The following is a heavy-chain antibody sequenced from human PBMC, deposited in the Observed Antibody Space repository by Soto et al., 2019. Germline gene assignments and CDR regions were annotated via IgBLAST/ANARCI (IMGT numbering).Heavy chain of an antibody. CDR3: TRHSSASGSVQDY. Sequence: PGGSLRLSCAASGFTFSGSAMHWVRQASGKGLEWVGRIRSKANSYATAYAASVKGRFTISRDDSKNTAYLQMNSLKTEDTAVYYCTRHSSASGSVQDYWGQGPLVTVSS. CDR2: IRSKANSYAT. V-gene: IGHV3-73*01. CDR1: GFTFSGSA. D-gene: IGHD1-26*01. J-gene: IGHJ4*02.